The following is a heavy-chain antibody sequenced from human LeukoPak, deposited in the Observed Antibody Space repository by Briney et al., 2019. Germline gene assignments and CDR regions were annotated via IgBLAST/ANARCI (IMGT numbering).Heavy chain of an antibody. CDR3: ARVRRYGGITWEFDP. CDR1: GYTFTSYY. CDR2: INTNTGNP. Sequence: ASVKVSCKASGYTFTSYYMHWVRQAPGQGLEWMGWINTNTGNPTYAQGFTGRFVFSLDTSVNTAYLQISSLKAEDTAVYYCARVRRYGGITWEFDPWGQGTPVTVSS. D-gene: IGHD3-16*01. V-gene: IGHV7-4-1*02. J-gene: IGHJ5*02.